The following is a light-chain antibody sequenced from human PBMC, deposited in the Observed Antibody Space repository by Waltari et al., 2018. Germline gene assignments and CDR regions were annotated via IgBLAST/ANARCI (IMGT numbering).Light chain of an antibody. CDR2: GPS. Sequence: IVLTQSPGTLSLSPGERATLSCRASQSVGRFLAWYQQRPGQAPRLLIYGPSTRATAIPDRFSGSGSGTDFSLTISRLEPDDFAVYYCQQYVRLPVTFGQGTKVEIK. V-gene: IGKV3-20*01. CDR1: QSVGRF. CDR3: QQYVRLPVT. J-gene: IGKJ1*01.